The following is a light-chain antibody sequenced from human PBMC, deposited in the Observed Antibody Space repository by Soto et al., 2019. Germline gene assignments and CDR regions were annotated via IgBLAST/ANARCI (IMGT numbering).Light chain of an antibody. CDR2: DAS. CDR1: QGISSA. J-gene: IGKJ5*01. Sequence: AIQLTQSPSSLSASVGDRVTITCRASQGISSALAWYQQKPGKAPKLLIYDASSLESGVPSRFSGSGSGTDFTRTISSLQPEDFATYYCQQFNSYPLFGQGTRLEIK. CDR3: QQFNSYPL. V-gene: IGKV1-13*02.